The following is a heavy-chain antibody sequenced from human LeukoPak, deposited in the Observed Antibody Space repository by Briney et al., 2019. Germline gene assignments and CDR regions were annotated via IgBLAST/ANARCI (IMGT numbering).Heavy chain of an antibody. CDR2: ISGSGDST. Sequence: PGGSLRLSCAASGFTFSSYAMSWVRQAPGKGLEWVSAISGSGDSTYYGDSVKGRFTISRDNSKNTLYLQMNSLRAEDTAVYYCARVIAVAGLFDYWGQGTLVTVSS. V-gene: IGHV3-23*01. CDR3: ARVIAVAGLFDY. D-gene: IGHD6-19*01. J-gene: IGHJ4*02. CDR1: GFTFSSYA.